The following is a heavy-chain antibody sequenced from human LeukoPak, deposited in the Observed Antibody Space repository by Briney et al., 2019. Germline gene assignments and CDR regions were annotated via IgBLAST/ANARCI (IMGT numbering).Heavy chain of an antibody. CDR1: GFTVSSNY. CDR3: ARALRLISGGFDY. J-gene: IGHJ4*01. Sequence: GGSLRLSCAASGFTVSSNYMSWVRQAPGKGLEWVSVIYIGGSRYYADSVKGRFTISRDNSKNTLYLQMNSLRAEDTAVYYCARALRLISGGFDYWGHGTLATVSS. D-gene: IGHD3-16*01. V-gene: IGHV3-66*01. CDR2: IYIGGSR.